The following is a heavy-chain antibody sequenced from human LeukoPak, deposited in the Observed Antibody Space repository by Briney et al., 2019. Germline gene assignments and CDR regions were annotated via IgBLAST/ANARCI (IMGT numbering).Heavy chain of an antibody. Sequence: ASVKVSCKASGGTFSSYAISWVRQAPGQGLEWMGGIIPIFGTANYAQKFQGRVTITADESTSTAYMELSSLRSEDTAVYYCACSAVVPAAPDYWGQGTLVTVSS. V-gene: IGHV1-69*13. CDR3: ACSAVVPAAPDY. CDR2: IIPIFGTA. CDR1: GGTFSSYA. D-gene: IGHD2-2*01. J-gene: IGHJ4*02.